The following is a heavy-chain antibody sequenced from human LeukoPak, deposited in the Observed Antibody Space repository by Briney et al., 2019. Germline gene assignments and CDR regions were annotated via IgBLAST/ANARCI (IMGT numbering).Heavy chain of an antibody. J-gene: IGHJ3*02. D-gene: IGHD3-22*01. CDR3: ASELTYDSSGYYAFDI. CDR2: IYYSGST. CDR1: GGSISSGGYY. V-gene: IGHV4-31*03. Sequence: PSETPSLTCTVSGGSISSGGYYWSWIRQHPGKGLEWIGYIYYSGSTYYNPSLKSRVTISVDTSKNQFSLKLSSVTAADTAVYYCASELTYDSSGYYAFDIWGQGTMVTVSS.